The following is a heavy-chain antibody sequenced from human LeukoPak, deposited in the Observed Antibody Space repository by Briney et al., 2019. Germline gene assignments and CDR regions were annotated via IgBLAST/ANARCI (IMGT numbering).Heavy chain of an antibody. Sequence: PGGSLRLSCAASGFTFSSYGMHWVRQAPGKGLEWVAFIRYDGSNKYYADSVKGRFTISRDNSKNTLYLQMNSLRAEDTAVYYCARGHGSGSYSYFDYWGQGTLVTVSS. V-gene: IGHV3-30*02. CDR1: GFTFSSYG. CDR2: IRYDGSNK. CDR3: ARGHGSGSYSYFDY. J-gene: IGHJ4*02. D-gene: IGHD3-10*01.